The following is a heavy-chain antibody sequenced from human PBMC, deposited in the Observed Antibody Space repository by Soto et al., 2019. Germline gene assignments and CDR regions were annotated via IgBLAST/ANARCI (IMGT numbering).Heavy chain of an antibody. CDR3: ARNSPGITPTHDAFDI. CDR1: GFNFNTYS. CDR2: ISKTGNYI. Sequence: PGGSLSLSCAASGFNFNTYSMNWVRQAPGKGLEWVPSISKTGNYIYYPDSVEGRFSVSRDNAKSLLYLQMNSLRVEDTALYYCARNSPGITPTHDAFDIWGPGTMVTVSS. V-gene: IGHV3-21*06. D-gene: IGHD1-20*01. J-gene: IGHJ3*02.